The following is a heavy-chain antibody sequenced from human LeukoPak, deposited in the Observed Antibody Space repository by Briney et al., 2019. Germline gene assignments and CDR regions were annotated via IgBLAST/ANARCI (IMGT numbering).Heavy chain of an antibody. CDR2: FYYSGST. CDR3: AAAPILRGEGGEHYKYGMDV. Sequence: SETLSLTCTVSGGSISSSTYYWAWIRQPPGKGLEWIGNFYYSGSTFYNPSLKSRVTISADTFKNHFSLIVTSLTAADTAVYYCAAAPILRGEGGEHYKYGMDVWGQGTTVIVSS. V-gene: IGHV4-39*07. CDR1: GGSISSSTYY. D-gene: IGHD2-2*02. J-gene: IGHJ6*02.